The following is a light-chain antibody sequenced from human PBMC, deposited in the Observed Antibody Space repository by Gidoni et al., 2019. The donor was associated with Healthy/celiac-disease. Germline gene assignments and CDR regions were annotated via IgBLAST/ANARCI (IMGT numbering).Light chain of an antibody. CDR3: MQALQTPQWT. CDR1: QSLLHSNGYNY. V-gene: IGKV2-28*01. Sequence: DIVFTHSPLSLPVTPGEPSSISCRSSQSLLHSNGYNYLDWYLEKPGQSPQLLIYFGSKRAYGDPERFSGSSAGTDYTLKIIRVEAEDVGVYYCMQALQTPQWTFGQGTKVEIK. J-gene: IGKJ1*01. CDR2: FGS.